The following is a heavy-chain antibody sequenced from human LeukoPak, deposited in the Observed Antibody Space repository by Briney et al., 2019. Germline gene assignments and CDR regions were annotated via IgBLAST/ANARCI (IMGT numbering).Heavy chain of an antibody. J-gene: IGHJ6*02. Sequence: GGSLRLSCAASGFTFSSYVMSWVRQAPGKGLEWVSVISDSSGSTVYADSVKGRFTISRDNSKNTLFLQMNSLRADDTAVHYCEGRRFYYYDAMDVWGQGTTVTVSS. V-gene: IGHV3-23*01. CDR1: GFTFSSYV. CDR2: ISDSSGST. D-gene: IGHD1-26*01. CDR3: EGRRFYYYDAMDV.